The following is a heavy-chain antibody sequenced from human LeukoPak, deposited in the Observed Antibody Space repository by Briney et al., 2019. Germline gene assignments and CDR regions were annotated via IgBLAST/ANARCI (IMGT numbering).Heavy chain of an antibody. J-gene: IGHJ6*02. CDR2: ISYDDSFI. D-gene: IGHD5-24*01. CDR1: GFIFSSHH. Sequence: GGSLRLSCAASGFIFSSHHMHWVRQPPGKGLEWVSSISYDDSFIYYGNSMKGRFTISRDNANNLLYLQMNSLRAEDTAVYYCAKVDGWTFSYGMDVWGQGTTVTVSS. CDR3: AKVDGWTFSYGMDV. V-gene: IGHV3-21*04.